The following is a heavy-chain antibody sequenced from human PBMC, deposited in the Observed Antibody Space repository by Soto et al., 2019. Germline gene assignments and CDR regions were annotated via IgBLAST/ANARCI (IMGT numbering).Heavy chain of an antibody. CDR3: AKGGRWLELIWGSRDI. CDR2: INAGNGNT. J-gene: IGHJ3*02. V-gene: IGHV1-3*01. CDR1: GYAYNSCA. Sequence: SKDPGYAYNSCARRWPHQAKEKRLEWMGWINAGNGNTRYSQKFQGRVTITRDISASTPYMEVSGVRADDTAVYFFAKGGRWLELIWGSRDIWCHGTMVTVS. D-gene: IGHD3-16*01.